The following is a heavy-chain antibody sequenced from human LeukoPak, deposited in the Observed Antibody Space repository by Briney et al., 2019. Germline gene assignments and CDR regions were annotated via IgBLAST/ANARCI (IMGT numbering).Heavy chain of an antibody. CDR2: ISGSGGST. J-gene: IGHJ4*02. CDR3: AKWDTYYDSSGYYFY. D-gene: IGHD3-22*01. V-gene: IGHV3-23*01. CDR1: GFTFSSYW. Sequence: GGSLRLSCAASGFTFSSYWMHWVRQAPGKGLAWVSAISGSGGSTYYADSVKGRFTISRDNSKNTLYLQMNSLRAEDTAVYYCAKWDTYYDSSGYYFYWGQGTLVTVSS.